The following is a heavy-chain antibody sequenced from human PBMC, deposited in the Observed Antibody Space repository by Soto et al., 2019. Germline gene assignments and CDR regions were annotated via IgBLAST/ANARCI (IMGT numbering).Heavy chain of an antibody. Sequence: QVQLQQSGPGLLKPSETLSLTCTVSGGSISSPSYNWGWVRQPPGKGPEWIGSFFYGGRTHYSPSLWSRLSISVDTARSQVSLILTSVTAADTAVYYCATVASTHFDSWGQGALVVVSS. J-gene: IGHJ4*02. D-gene: IGHD1-1*01. CDR3: ATVASTHFDS. V-gene: IGHV4-39*01. CDR1: GGSISSPSYN. CDR2: FFYGGRT.